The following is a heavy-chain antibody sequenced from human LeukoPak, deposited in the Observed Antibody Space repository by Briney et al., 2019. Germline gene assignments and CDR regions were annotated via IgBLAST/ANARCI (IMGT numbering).Heavy chain of an antibody. CDR2: IYTSGST. J-gene: IGHJ5*02. CDR1: GGSISSYY. CDR3: ARDFKRKEWFGNRNWFDP. V-gene: IGHV4-4*07. D-gene: IGHD3-10*01. Sequence: SETLSLTCTVSGGSISSYYCGWIRQPAGKGLEWIGRIYTSGSTNYNPSLKSRVTLSVDTSKNQFSLKLSSVTAADTAVYYCARDFKRKEWFGNRNWFDPWGQGTLVTVSS.